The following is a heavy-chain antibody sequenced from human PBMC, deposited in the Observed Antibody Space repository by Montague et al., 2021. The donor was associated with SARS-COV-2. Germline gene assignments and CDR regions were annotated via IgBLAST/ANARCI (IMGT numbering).Heavy chain of an antibody. V-gene: IGHV4-61*02. CDR3: AGGPGATYYYGMDV. D-gene: IGHD2-2*01. J-gene: IGHJ6*02. CDR1: GGSISSGSYY. CDR2: IYTSGNT. Sequence: TLSLTCTVSGGSISSGSYYWSWIRQPAGKGLEWIGRIYTSGNTNYNPSLKSRVTISVDTSKNQFSLKLSSVTAADTAVYYCAGGPGATYYYGMDVWGQGTPVTVSS.